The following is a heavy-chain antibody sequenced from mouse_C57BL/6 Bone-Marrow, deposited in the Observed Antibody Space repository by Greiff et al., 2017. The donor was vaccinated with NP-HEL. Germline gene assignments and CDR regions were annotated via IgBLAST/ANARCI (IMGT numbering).Heavy chain of an antibody. V-gene: IGHV1-80*01. J-gene: IGHJ4*01. D-gene: IGHD2-12*01. Sequence: QVQLKESGAELVKPGASVKISCKASGYAFSSYWMNWVKERPGKGLEWIGQIYPGDGDTKYNGKFKGKATLTADKSSSTAYMQVSSLTSEDSTVYFCARGDDDNSRFGYAMGYWGQGTSVTVSS. CDR2: IYPGDGDT. CDR1: GYAFSSYW. CDR3: ARGDDDNSRFGYAMGY.